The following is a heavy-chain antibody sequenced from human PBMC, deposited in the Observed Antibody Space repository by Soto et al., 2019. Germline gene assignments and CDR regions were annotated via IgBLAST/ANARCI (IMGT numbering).Heavy chain of an antibody. V-gene: IGHV1-3*01. CDR1: GYTFTSYA. Sequence: ASVKVSCKASGYTFTSYAMHLVRQAPGQRLEWIGWINAGNGNTKCSQKFQGRVTITRDTSASTAYMELSSLRSEDTAVSYCARGSGYRYWDDYWGQGTLVTVSS. J-gene: IGHJ4*02. CDR2: INAGNGNT. CDR3: ARGSGYRYWDDY. D-gene: IGHD3-16*02.